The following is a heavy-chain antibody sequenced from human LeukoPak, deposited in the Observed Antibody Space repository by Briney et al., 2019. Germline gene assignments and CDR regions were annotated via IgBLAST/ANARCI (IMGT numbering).Heavy chain of an antibody. CDR2: ISYDGSHI. CDR1: GFTFSTYG. Sequence: GGSLRLSCAASGFTFSTYGLHWVRQAPGKGLEWVAVISYDGSHIYYADSVKGRFTISRDNSKNTLYLQMNSLRAEDTAVYYCARDPTFYYGPGSFWYFDYWGQGTLVTVSS. V-gene: IGHV3-30*03. CDR3: ARDPTFYYGPGSFWYFDY. D-gene: IGHD3-10*01. J-gene: IGHJ4*02.